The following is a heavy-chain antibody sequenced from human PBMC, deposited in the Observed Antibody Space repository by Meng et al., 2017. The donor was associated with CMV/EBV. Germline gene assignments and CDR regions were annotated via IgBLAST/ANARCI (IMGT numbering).Heavy chain of an antibody. Sequence: VRVVQSGAVVKKPVASVKVSCMASGYTFTGYYMHWVRQAPGQGLEWMGWINPNSGGTNYAQKFQGRVTMTRDTSISTAYMELSRLRSDDTAVYYCARQHNSSSWIINWFDPWGQGTLVTVSS. D-gene: IGHD6-13*01. V-gene: IGHV1-2*02. J-gene: IGHJ5*02. CDR1: GYTFTGYY. CDR3: ARQHNSSSWIINWFDP. CDR2: INPNSGGT.